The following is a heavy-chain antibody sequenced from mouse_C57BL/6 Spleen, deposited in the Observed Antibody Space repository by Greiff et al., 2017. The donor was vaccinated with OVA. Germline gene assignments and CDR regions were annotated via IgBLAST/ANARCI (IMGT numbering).Heavy chain of an antibody. CDR2: ISCGSSTI. D-gene: IGHD1-1*01. J-gene: IGHJ4*01. CDR1: GFTFNDYG. CDR3: ARNYGSPYYYAMDY. V-gene: IGHV5-17*01. Sequence: EVKLVESGGGLVKPGGSLKLSCAASGFTFNDYGMHWVRQAPEKGLEWVAYISCGSSTIYYADTVQGRFTISRDNAKNTLFLQMTSLRSEDTAMYYCARNYGSPYYYAMDYWGQGTSVTVSS.